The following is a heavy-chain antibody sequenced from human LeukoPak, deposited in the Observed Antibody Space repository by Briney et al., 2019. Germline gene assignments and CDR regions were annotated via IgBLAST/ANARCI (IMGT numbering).Heavy chain of an antibody. Sequence: GGSLRLSCAASEFSFSNYALTWVRQAPGKGLEWVSSIIGSGGSTYYADSVKGRFTISRDNSKNTLYLQMSSRRAEDTAVDYCAKSLAAAGRMYFDYWGQRTLVTVSS. CDR3: AKSLAAAGRMYFDY. D-gene: IGHD6-13*01. V-gene: IGHV3-23*01. CDR1: EFSFSNYA. CDR2: IIGSGGST. J-gene: IGHJ4*02.